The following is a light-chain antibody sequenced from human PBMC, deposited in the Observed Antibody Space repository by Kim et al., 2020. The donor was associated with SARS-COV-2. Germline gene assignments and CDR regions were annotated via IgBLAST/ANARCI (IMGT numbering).Light chain of an antibody. CDR2: EVY. Sequence: GQSITISCTGTSSDIGDYNLVSWYQQHPGKAPKLIISEVYNRPSGVSNRFSGSKSGNTASLTISGLQIEDEADYYCCSYAGSYTWVFGGGTQLTVL. J-gene: IGLJ3*02. CDR1: SSDIGDYNL. CDR3: CSYAGSYTWV. V-gene: IGLV2-23*02.